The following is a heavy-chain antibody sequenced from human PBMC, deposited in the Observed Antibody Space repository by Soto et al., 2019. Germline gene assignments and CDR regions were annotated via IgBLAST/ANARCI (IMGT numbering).Heavy chain of an antibody. V-gene: IGHV3-30-3*01. Sequence: QVQLVESGGGVVQPGRSLRLSCAASGFTFSSYAMHWVRQAQGKGLERVAVISYDGSNKYYADSVKGRFTISRDNSKNTLYLQMNSLRAEDTAVYYCARSANYGMDVWGQGTTVTVSS. CDR2: ISYDGSNK. J-gene: IGHJ6*02. D-gene: IGHD6-25*01. CDR3: ARSANYGMDV. CDR1: GFTFSSYA.